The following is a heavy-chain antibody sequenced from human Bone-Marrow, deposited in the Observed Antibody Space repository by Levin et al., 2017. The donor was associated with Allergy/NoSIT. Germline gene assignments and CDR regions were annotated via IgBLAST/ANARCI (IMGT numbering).Heavy chain of an antibody. CDR2: ISGNSGTI. CDR1: GFTFSSHS. CDR3: ARDPDNCDTVCYAPLHY. D-gene: IGHD2-2*01. J-gene: IGHJ4*02. Sequence: PGGSLRLSCAASGFTFSSHSMNWVRQAPGKGLEWLSYISGNSGTIHYADSVKGRFTSSRDNAKNSLYLQMNSLSDEDTAVYYCARDPDNCDTVCYAPLHYWGQGTLVTVSS. V-gene: IGHV3-48*02.